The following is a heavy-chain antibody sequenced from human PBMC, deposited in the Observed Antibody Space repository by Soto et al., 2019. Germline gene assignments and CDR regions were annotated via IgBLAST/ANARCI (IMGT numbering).Heavy chain of an antibody. CDR3: ARDRGASITIFGVVIIPPRHYGMDG. D-gene: IGHD3-3*01. V-gene: IGHV1-69*01. Sequence: QVQLVQSGAEVKKPGSSVKVSCKASGGTFSSYAISWVRQAPGQGLEWMGGIIPIFGTANYAQKFQGRVTITADESTSTAYMELSSLRSEDTAVYYCARDRGASITIFGVVIIPPRHYGMDGWGQGTTVTVSS. CDR2: IIPIFGTA. J-gene: IGHJ6*02. CDR1: GGTFSSYA.